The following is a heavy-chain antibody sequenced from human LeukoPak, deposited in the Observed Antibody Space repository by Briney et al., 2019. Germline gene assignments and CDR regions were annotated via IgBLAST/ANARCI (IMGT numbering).Heavy chain of an antibody. Sequence: GGSLRLSCAASGSTFSDYYMSWIRQAPGKGLQWVSFISSSGRTIYYADSVKGRFAISRDNARNSVYLQMSSLRAEDTALYYCARVPGGDLVDYWGQGTLVTVSS. CDR2: ISSSGRTI. V-gene: IGHV3-11*01. J-gene: IGHJ4*02. D-gene: IGHD6-6*01. CDR1: GSTFSDYY. CDR3: ARVPGGDLVDY.